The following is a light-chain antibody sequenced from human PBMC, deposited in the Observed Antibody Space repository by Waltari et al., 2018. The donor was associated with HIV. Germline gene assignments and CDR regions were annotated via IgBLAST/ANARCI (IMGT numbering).Light chain of an antibody. Sequence: IVLTQSPGPLSLSPGERVTLSCRASESLSGSHLAWYQQKPGQTPRLLIYGASTRATGIPDRFSGSGSGTDFTLTISRLEPEDFAVYYCQQYYTTLRTFGGGTKVEIK. CDR1: ESLSGSH. CDR2: GAS. J-gene: IGKJ4*01. CDR3: QQYYTTLRT. V-gene: IGKV3-20*01.